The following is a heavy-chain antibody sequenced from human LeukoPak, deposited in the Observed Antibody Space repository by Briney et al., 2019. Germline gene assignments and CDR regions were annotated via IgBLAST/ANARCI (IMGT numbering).Heavy chain of an antibody. D-gene: IGHD4-17*01. CDR3: ARETHDYGDYVFIMDV. CDR2: IYTSGST. V-gene: IGHV4-61*02. CDR1: GGSISSCSDY. J-gene: IGHJ6*03. Sequence: SETLSLTCTVSGGSISSCSDYWSWIRQPAGKGLEGIGRIYTSGSTNYNPSLKSRVTISVDTSKNQSSLKLSSVTDAHTAVYYCARETHDYGDYVFIMDVWGKGTTVTISS.